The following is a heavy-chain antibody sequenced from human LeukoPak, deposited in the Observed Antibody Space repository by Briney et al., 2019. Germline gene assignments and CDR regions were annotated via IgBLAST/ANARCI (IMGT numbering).Heavy chain of an antibody. D-gene: IGHD3-10*01. V-gene: IGHV3-20*01. CDR1: GFTFDDYG. CDR2: INWNGGST. Sequence: PGGSLRLSCAAYGFTFDDYGMSWVRQTPGKGLEWVSGINWNGGSTGYADSVKGRFTISRDNAKNSLYLQMNSLRAEDTALYHCARDNYPITPIGDIWGQGTMVTVSS. CDR3: ARDNYPITPIGDI. J-gene: IGHJ3*02.